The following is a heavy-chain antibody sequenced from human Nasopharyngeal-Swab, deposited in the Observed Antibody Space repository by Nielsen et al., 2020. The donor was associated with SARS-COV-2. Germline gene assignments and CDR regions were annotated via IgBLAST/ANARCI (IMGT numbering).Heavy chain of an antibody. Sequence: ASVKVSCKASGYFFTDYYMHWVRRAPGQGLEWMGRINPCSGDTKYAQNFQGRVTVTRDTSINTVYVELSSLTSDDTAVYYCVRDDGDVPGITGSGPPGGFWGQGTLVTVSS. CDR1: GYFFTDYY. V-gene: IGHV1-2*06. J-gene: IGHJ4*02. CDR2: INPCSGDT. D-gene: IGHD6-13*01. CDR3: VRDDGDVPGITGSGPPGGF.